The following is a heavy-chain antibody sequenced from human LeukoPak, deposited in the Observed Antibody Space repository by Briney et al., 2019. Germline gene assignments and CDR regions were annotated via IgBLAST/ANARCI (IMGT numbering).Heavy chain of an antibody. J-gene: IGHJ4*02. CDR1: GGSISSYY. CDR2: IYYSGST. V-gene: IGHV4-59*08. CDR3: ARAEGQPVWFGELPYFDY. Sequence: SETLSLTCTVSGGSISSYYWSWIRQPPGKGLEWIGYIYYSGSTNYNPSLKSRVTISVDTSKNQFSLKLSSVTAADTAVYYCARAEGQPVWFGELPYFDYWGQGTLVTVSS. D-gene: IGHD3-10*01.